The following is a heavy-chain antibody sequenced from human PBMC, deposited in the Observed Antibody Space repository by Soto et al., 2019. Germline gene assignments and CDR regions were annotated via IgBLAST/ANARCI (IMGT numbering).Heavy chain of an antibody. V-gene: IGHV1-8*01. CDR2: MQPSTGRT. Sequence: QVQLVQSGAEVREPGASVKVSCKASGYSFTSLDINWVRQTAGQGLEWMGWMQPSTGRTGYAQKVQGRVTMTRDTSRNTAYMALTTLTSDDTAFYYCARGVSAGVDYWGQGTLVTVSS. J-gene: IGHJ4*02. D-gene: IGHD1-26*01. CDR3: ARGVSAGVDY. CDR1: GYSFTSLD.